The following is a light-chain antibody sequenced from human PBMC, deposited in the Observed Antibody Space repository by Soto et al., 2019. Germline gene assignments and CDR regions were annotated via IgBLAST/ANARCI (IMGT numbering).Light chain of an antibody. Sequence: QSVLTQPPSASGSPGQSVTISCTGTSSDVGGYNFVSWYQQHPGKAPKLIIYGVNKRPSGVPDRFSGSKSGNTASLTVSGLQPDDEADYYCSSYAGSNFNVFGIGTKVTVL. CDR3: SSYAGSNFNV. V-gene: IGLV2-8*01. CDR2: GVN. J-gene: IGLJ1*01. CDR1: SSDVGGYNF.